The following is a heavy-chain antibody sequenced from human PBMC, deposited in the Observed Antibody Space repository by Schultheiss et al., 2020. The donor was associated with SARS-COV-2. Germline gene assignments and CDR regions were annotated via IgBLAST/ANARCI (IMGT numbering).Heavy chain of an antibody. V-gene: IGHV3-30*04. J-gene: IGHJ4*02. Sequence: SLRLSCAASGFTFSSYAMHWVRQAPGKGLEWVAVISYDGSNKYYADSVKGRFTISRDNSKNTLYLQMNSLRAEDTAVYYCASRRLRLGELSLHGNDYWGQGTLVTVSS. D-gene: IGHD3-16*02. CDR2: ISYDGSNK. CDR3: ASRRLRLGELSLHGNDY. CDR1: GFTFSSYA.